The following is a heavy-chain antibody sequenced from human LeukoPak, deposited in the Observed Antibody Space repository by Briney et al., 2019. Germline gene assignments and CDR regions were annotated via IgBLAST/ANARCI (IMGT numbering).Heavy chain of an antibody. J-gene: IGHJ4*02. CDR1: GGSISSYY. CDR2: IYYTGST. CDR3: ARHEGYSYFDY. V-gene: IGHV4-59*08. D-gene: IGHD5-18*01. Sequence: SETLSLTCTVSGGSISSYYWSWIRQPPRKGLEWIGYIYYTGSTNYNPSLRSRVTISVDTSKNQFSLKLSSVTAADTAVYYCARHEGYSYFDYWGQGTLVAVSS.